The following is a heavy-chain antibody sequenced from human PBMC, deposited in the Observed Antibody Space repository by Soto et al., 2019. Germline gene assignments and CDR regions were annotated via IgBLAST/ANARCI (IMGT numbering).Heavy chain of an antibody. V-gene: IGHV1-18*01. CDR3: ARDTYYYDSSGTFDD. J-gene: IGHJ4*02. CDR2: ISAYNGNT. CDR1: GYTFTSYG. Sequence: ASVKVSCKASGYTFTSYGISWVRQAPGQGLEWMGWISAYNGNTNYAQKLQGRVTMTTDTSTSTAYMELRSLRSDDTAVYYCARDTYYYDSSGTFDDRGQGTRVTVSS. D-gene: IGHD3-22*01.